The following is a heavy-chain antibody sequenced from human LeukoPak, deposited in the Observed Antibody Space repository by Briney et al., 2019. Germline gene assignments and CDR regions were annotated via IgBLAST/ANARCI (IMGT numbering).Heavy chain of an antibody. CDR2: IYYSGST. J-gene: IGHJ4*02. Sequence: PSETLSLTCTVSGGSISSYYWSWIRQPPGKGLEWIGYIYYSGSTNYNPSLKGRVTISVDTSKNQFSLKLNSVTAADTAVYYCARGGWELFDYWGRGTLVTVSS. D-gene: IGHD1-7*01. V-gene: IGHV4-59*01. CDR1: GGSISSYY. CDR3: ARGGWELFDY.